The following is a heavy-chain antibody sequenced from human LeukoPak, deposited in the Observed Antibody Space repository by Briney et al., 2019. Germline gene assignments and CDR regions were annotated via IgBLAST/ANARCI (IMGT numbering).Heavy chain of an antibody. V-gene: IGHV3-48*04. J-gene: IGHJ4*02. Sequence: PGGSLRLSCAASGFTFSSYSMNWVRQAPGKGLEWVSYISTSSSTIYYADSVKGRFTISRDNAKNSLFLQMNSLRAEDTAVYYCARDRGGYDYSGYWGQGTLVTVSS. CDR2: ISTSSSTI. CDR3: ARDRGGYDYSGY. CDR1: GFTFSSYS. D-gene: IGHD5-12*01.